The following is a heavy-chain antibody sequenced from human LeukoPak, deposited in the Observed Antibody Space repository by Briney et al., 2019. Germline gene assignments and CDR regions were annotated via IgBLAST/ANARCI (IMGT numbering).Heavy chain of an antibody. CDR1: GFTFSSYA. CDR3: AERECSSTSCYTGDAFDI. J-gene: IGHJ3*02. CDR2: ISGSGGST. Sequence: GGSLRLSCAASGFTFSSYAMSWVRQAPGKGLEWVSAISGSGGSTYYADSVKGRFTISRDNSKNTLYLQMNSLRAEDTAVYYCAERECSSTSCYTGDAFDIWGQGTMVTVSS. D-gene: IGHD2-2*02. V-gene: IGHV3-23*01.